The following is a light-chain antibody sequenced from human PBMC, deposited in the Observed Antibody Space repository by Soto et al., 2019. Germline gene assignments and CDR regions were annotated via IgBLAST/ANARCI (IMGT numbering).Light chain of an antibody. CDR3: SFYAGRNIIL. Sequence: QSALTQPPSASGSPGQSAPISCTGTSSVFGNYNYVSWYQQHPGKVPKLMIYEVIKRPSGVPDRFSGSRSGNTASLTVSGLQAEDEADYYCSFYAGRNIILFGGGTKVTAL. V-gene: IGLV2-8*01. J-gene: IGLJ2*01. CDR1: SSVFGNYNY. CDR2: EVI.